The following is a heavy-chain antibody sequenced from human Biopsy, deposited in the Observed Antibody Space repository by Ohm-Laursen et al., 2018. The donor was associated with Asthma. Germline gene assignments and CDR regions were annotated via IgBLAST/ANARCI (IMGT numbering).Heavy chain of an antibody. CDR2: VSHTGST. Sequence: GTLSLTCTVSGGSIRSHDWTWIRLPPGKGLEYIGDVSHTGSTNYNPSLKSRVTMSLDTSKDQFSLRLTSVTPADTAVYYCARLADCSGGACYSYGWFDPWGQGTRVTVSS. CDR1: GGSIRSHD. D-gene: IGHD2-15*01. J-gene: IGHJ5*02. CDR3: ARLADCSGGACYSYGWFDP. V-gene: IGHV4-59*11.